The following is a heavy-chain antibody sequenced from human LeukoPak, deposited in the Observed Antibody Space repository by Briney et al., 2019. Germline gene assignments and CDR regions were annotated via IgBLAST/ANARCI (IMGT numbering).Heavy chain of an antibody. CDR3: ARDTDIVVVPAAIPGGFDY. Sequence: PSESLSLICTVSGGSISSSSYYWGWIRQPPGKGLEGFGSIYYSGSTYYNPYLKSRVTISVDTSKNQFSLKLSSVTAADTAVYYCARDTDIVVVPAAIPGGFDYWGQGTLVTVSS. CDR2: IYYSGST. D-gene: IGHD2-2*02. V-gene: IGHV4-39*07. J-gene: IGHJ4*02. CDR1: GGSISSSSYY.